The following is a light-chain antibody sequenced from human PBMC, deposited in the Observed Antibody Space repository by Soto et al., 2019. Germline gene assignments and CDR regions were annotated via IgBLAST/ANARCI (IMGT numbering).Light chain of an antibody. Sequence: DIVMTQTQLSPPFTLGHPASISSSLIRSLLHVVGKPFLTWLQQRPGQPPRLLINQISNRFPGVPDRFSGSGAETDFTLKISRVEAEDVGVYYCMQATQVPLTFGPGTKVEIK. CDR3: MQATQVPLT. CDR1: RSLLHVVGKPF. CDR2: QIS. V-gene: IGKV2-24*01. J-gene: IGKJ1*01.